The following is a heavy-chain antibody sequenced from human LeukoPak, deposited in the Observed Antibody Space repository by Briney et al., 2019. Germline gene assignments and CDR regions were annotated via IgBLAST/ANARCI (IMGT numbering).Heavy chain of an antibody. CDR1: GYSFTGYY. Sequence: AAVKVSCKASGYSFTGYYMHWVRQAPGQGLEWMGWINPDSGGTNYAQKFQGRVTMTRDTSITTAYMELSRLTSDDTAVYYCASGYSDYADYYNYYMDVWGKGTTVTVSS. V-gene: IGHV1-2*02. D-gene: IGHD4-11*01. CDR3: ASGYSDYADYYNYYMDV. J-gene: IGHJ6*03. CDR2: INPDSGGT.